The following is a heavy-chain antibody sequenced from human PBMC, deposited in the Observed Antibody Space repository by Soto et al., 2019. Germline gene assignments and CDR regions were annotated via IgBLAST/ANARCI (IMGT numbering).Heavy chain of an antibody. Sequence: PGGSLRLSCAASGFTFSTYWMSWVRQAPGKGLEWVANIKEDGSENYYVDSVKGRFTISRDNAKNSLYLRMNSLRAEDTAVYYCARIDCSGGICYAGFDYWGQGT. CDR2: IKEDGSEN. CDR1: GFTFSTYW. J-gene: IGHJ4*02. V-gene: IGHV3-7*01. CDR3: ARIDCSGGICYAGFDY. D-gene: IGHD2-15*01.